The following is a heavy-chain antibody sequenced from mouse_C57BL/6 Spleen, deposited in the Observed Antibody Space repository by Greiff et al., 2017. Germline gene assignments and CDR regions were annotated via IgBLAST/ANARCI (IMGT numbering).Heavy chain of an antibody. CDR1: GFNIKDDY. CDR3: TRYYYGSSLDY. D-gene: IGHD1-1*01. Sequence: EVQLQQSGAELVRPGASVKLSCTASGFNIKDDYMHWVKQRPEQGLEWIGWIDPENGDTEYASKFQGKATITADPSSNTAYLQLSSLTSEDTAVYYCTRYYYGSSLDYWGQGTTLTVSS. V-gene: IGHV14-4*01. J-gene: IGHJ2*01. CDR2: IDPENGDT.